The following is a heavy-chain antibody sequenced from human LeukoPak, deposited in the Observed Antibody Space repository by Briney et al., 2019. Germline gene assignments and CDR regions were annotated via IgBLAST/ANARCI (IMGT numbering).Heavy chain of an antibody. CDR3: AKDRRSGWPDDAFEI. V-gene: IGHV3-23*01. J-gene: IGHJ3*02. CDR1: GFTFNSYA. Sequence: GGSLRLSCAASGFTFNSYAMCWVRQAPGKGLQWVSGITNNGGNTYYADSVKGRFTISRDNSKSTLYLQMNSLRVEDTAIYYCAKDRRSGWPDDAFEIWGQGTMVTVSS. D-gene: IGHD6-19*01. CDR2: ITNNGGNT.